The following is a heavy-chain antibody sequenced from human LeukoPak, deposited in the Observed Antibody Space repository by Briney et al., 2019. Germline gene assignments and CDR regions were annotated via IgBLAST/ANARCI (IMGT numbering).Heavy chain of an antibody. CDR2: INSAGDNI. D-gene: IGHD4-17*01. CDR1: GFTFSDYF. J-gene: IGHJ5*02. CDR3: ARDSTVWFDP. Sequence: GGSLRLSCVASGFTFSDYFMSWIRQAPGKGLEWLSFINSAGDNIYYADSVKGRFTISRDNAKKTLYLEMNSLRMEDTAIYYCARDSTVWFDPWGQGTLVTVSS. V-gene: IGHV3-11*04.